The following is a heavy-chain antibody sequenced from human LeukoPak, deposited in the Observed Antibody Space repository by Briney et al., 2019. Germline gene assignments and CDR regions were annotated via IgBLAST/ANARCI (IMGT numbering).Heavy chain of an antibody. V-gene: IGHV3-23*01. D-gene: IGHD2-8*02. CDR1: GFTFSTFA. CDR3: ATYRQVLLPFES. Sequence: GGSLRLSCAASGFTFSTFAMIWVRQPPGKGLEWVSSIFPSGGEIHYADSVRGRFTISRDNSNSTLSLLMNSLRAEDTAIYYCATYRQVLLPFESWGQGTLVTVSS. J-gene: IGHJ4*02. CDR2: IFPSGGEI.